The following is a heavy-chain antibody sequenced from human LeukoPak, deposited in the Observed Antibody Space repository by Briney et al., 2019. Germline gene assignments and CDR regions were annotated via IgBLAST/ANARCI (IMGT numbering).Heavy chain of an antibody. J-gene: IGHJ6*02. Sequence: PGGSLRLSCAASGFTFSSYAMSWVRQAPGKGLEWVSAISGSGGSTYYADSVKGRFTISRDNSKNTLYLQMNRLRAEDTAVYYCAKSAKSYYYDSSGLVTPLYYYYGMDVWGQGTTVTVSS. CDR3: AKSAKSYYYDSSGLVTPLYYYYGMDV. D-gene: IGHD3-22*01. CDR2: ISGSGGST. V-gene: IGHV3-23*01. CDR1: GFTFSSYA.